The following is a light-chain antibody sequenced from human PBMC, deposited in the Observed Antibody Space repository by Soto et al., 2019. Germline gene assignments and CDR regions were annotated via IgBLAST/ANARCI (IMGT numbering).Light chain of an antibody. CDR1: SSNIGAGYD. CDR2: GST. CDR3: QSYDTGLSGARV. Sequence: QSVLTQPPSVSGAPGQRVTISCTGGSSNIGAGYDVNWYQQFPGTVPRLLIYGSTNRPSGVPDRFSGSKSGTSASLAITGLQAQDEAHYHCQSYDTGLSGARVFGTGTKLTVL. J-gene: IGLJ1*01. V-gene: IGLV1-40*01.